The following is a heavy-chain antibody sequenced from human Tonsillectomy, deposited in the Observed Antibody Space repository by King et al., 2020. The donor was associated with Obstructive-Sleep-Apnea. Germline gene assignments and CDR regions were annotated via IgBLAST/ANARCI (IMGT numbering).Heavy chain of an antibody. D-gene: IGHD5-18*01. Sequence: QLVQSGAEVKKPGASVKVSCKASGYTFTSYYMHWVRQAPGQGLEWMGIINPSGGSTSYAQKFQGRVTMTRDTSTSTVYMELSSLRSEDTAVYYCASGYSYGYLYYYYGMDVWGQGTTVTVSS. CDR1: GYTFTSYY. CDR2: INPSGGST. CDR3: ASGYSYGYLYYYYGMDV. J-gene: IGHJ6*02. V-gene: IGHV1-46*01.